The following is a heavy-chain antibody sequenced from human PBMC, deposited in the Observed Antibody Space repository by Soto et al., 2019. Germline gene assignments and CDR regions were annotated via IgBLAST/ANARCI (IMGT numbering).Heavy chain of an antibody. CDR3: ARRRGYSSSPLDAFDI. CDR1: GYSFTSYW. CDR2: IYPDDSDT. Sequence: PGESLKISCKGSGYSFTSYWIGWVRQMPGKGLEWMGIIYPDDSDTTYSPSFQGQVTISADKSISSAYLQWSSLKASDTAMYYCARRRGYSSSPLDAFDIWGQGTMVTVSS. D-gene: IGHD6-6*01. J-gene: IGHJ3*02. V-gene: IGHV5-51*01.